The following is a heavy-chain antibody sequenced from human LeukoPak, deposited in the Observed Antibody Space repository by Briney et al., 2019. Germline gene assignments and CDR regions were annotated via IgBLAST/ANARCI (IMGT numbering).Heavy chain of an antibody. J-gene: IGHJ4*02. D-gene: IGHD4-23*01. CDR3: ARRSYSGKDFDY. Sequence: GKSLKISCQGSGYIFTSYWITWVRQMPGKGLEWMGIIYPGDSDTKYSPSFQGQVTISADKSISTAYLQWSSLKASDTAMYYCARRSYSGKDFDYWGQGTLVTVSS. CDR2: IYPGDSDT. V-gene: IGHV5-51*01. CDR1: GYIFTSYW.